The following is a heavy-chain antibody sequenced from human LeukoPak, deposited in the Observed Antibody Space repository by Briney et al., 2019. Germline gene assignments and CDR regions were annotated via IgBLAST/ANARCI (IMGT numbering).Heavy chain of an antibody. CDR3: ARDQNLVSWALDYFDN. D-gene: IGHD3-16*01. Sequence: GYLRLSCAASGFTLSSYCMNWVRQAPEKVLEWVSYISSSSSTIYYADSVKGRFTISRDNAKNSLYLQMNSLRAEDTAVYYCARDQNLVSWALDYFDNWGQGTLVTVSS. CDR2: ISSSSSTI. CDR1: GFTLSSYC. J-gene: IGHJ4*02. V-gene: IGHV3-48*01.